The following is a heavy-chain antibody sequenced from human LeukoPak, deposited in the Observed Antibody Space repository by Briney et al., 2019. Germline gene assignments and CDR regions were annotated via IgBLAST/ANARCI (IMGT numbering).Heavy chain of an antibody. J-gene: IGHJ4*02. D-gene: IGHD7-27*01. V-gene: IGHV3-33*08. CDR2: IWYDGSNK. CDR1: GFTFNHFW. CDR3: AREGLGIFDY. Sequence: GGSLRLSCAASGFTFNHFWMSWIRQAPGKGLEWVAVIWYDGSNKYYADSVKGRFTISRDNSKNTLYLQMNSLRAEDTAVYYCAREGLGIFDYWGQGTLVTVSS.